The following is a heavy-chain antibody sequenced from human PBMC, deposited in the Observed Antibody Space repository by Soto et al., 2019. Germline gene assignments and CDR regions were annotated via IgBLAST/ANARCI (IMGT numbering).Heavy chain of an antibody. D-gene: IGHD3-9*01. J-gene: IGHJ4*02. Sequence: SETLSLTCAVYGGSFSGYYWSWIRQPPGKGLEWIGEINHSGSTNYNPSLKSRVTISVDTSKNQFSLKLSSVTAADTAVYYCARGPTTSLRYFDRPPPPLGKGLDYWGQGTLVTVSS. CDR3: ARGPTTSLRYFDRPPPPLGKGLDY. CDR1: GGSFSGYY. CDR2: INHSGST. V-gene: IGHV4-34*01.